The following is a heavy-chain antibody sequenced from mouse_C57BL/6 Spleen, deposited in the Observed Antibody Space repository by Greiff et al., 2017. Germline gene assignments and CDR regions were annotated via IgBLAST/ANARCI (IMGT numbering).Heavy chain of an antibody. V-gene: IGHV1-81*01. CDR2: IDPNSGGT. D-gene: IGHD1-1*01. Sequence: QVQLKESGAELARPGASVKLSCKASGYTFTSYGISWVKQRTGQGLEWIGRIDPNSGGTKYNEKFKGKATLTVDKPSSTAYMQLSSLTSEDSAVYYGARAYYGGSYGYFDVWGTGTTVTVSS. CDR3: ARAYYGGSYGYFDV. CDR1: GYTFTSYG. J-gene: IGHJ1*03.